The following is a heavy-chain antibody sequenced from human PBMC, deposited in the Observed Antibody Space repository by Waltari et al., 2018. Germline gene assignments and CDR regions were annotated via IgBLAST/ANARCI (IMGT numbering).Heavy chain of an antibody. D-gene: IGHD2-8*02. J-gene: IGHJ3*01. CDR3: ARVTTPHYDSTGAQDALGV. CDR1: RFSFRSDA. V-gene: IGHV3-33*01. Sequence: QAQLVESGGGVVPPGTYLRHSCAASRFSFRSDALPCVRRAPGKGLGWVAVIWHDAIITYYADAVRGRFTISRDNARQTLYLQMNSLRGDDTASYFCARVTTPHYDSTGAQDALGVWGQGTRVTVS. CDR2: IWHDAIIT.